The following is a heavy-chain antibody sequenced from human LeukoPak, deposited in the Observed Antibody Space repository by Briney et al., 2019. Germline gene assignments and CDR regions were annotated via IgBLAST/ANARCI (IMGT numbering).Heavy chain of an antibody. CDR2: ISYDGSNK. CDR3: ARDDFGYDSSGYYSGYLDY. D-gene: IGHD3-22*01. CDR1: GFTFSSYA. V-gene: IGHV3-30*01. J-gene: IGHJ4*02. Sequence: QAGGSLRLSCAASGFTFSSYAMHWVRQAPGKGLEWVAVISYDGSNKYYADSVKGRSTISRDNSKNTRYLQMNSLRAEDTAVYYCARDDFGYDSSGYYSGYLDYWGQGTLVTVSS.